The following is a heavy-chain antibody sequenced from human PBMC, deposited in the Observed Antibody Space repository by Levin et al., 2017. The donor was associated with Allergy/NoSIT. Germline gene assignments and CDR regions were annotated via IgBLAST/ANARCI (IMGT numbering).Heavy chain of an antibody. Sequence: GESLKISCAASGFTFSRYAMHWVRQAPGKGLEWVAFISYDGSVKYYADSVKGRFTISRDNSKSTVYLQINSLKPEDTALYHCARDGSGSYTCDFWGQGSLVTVSS. CDR2: ISYDGSVK. D-gene: IGHD1-26*01. J-gene: IGHJ4*02. CDR1: GFTFSRYA. CDR3: ARDGSGSYTCDF. V-gene: IGHV3-30*04.